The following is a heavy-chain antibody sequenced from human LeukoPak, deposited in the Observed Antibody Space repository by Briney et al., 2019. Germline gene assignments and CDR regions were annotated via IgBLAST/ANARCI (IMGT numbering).Heavy chain of an antibody. J-gene: IGHJ5*02. CDR2: IYHSGST. Sequence: SETLSLTCAVYGGSLSGYFWNWIRQPPGKGLEWIGSIYHSGSTYYNPSLKSRVTISVDTSKNQFSLKLSSVTAADTAVYYCARHTGYSSGWFPKWFDPWGQGTLVTVSS. V-gene: IGHV4-34*01. D-gene: IGHD6-19*01. CDR3: ARHTGYSSGWFPKWFDP. CDR1: GGSLSGYF.